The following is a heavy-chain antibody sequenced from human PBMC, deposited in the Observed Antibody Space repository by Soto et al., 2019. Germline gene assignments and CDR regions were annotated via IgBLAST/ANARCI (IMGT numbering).Heavy chain of an antibody. V-gene: IGHV4-59*01. CDR3: ARVWFGGNDF. Sequence: QVQLQESGPGLVKPSETQSLTCTVSGGSICSYYWSWIRQPPGKGLEWIGYIYYSGSTNYNPSLKSRVTISVDTSKNQFSLKLNSVTAADTAVYYCARVWFGGNDFWGQGTLVTVSS. CDR1: GGSICSYY. D-gene: IGHD3-10*01. CDR2: IYYSGST. J-gene: IGHJ4*02.